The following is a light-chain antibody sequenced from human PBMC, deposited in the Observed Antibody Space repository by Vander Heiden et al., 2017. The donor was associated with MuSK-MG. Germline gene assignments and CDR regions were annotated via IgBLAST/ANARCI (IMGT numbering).Light chain of an antibody. CDR2: QDS. V-gene: IGLV3-1*01. J-gene: IGLJ2*01. CDR3: QAWDSSTVV. Sequence: SYELTQPPSVSVSPGPTASTTCPGDKLGDKYACWYQQEPGQSPVLVIYQDSKRPSGIPERFSGSNSGNTATLTISGTQAMDEADYYCQAWDSSTVVFGGGTKLTVL. CDR1: KLGDKY.